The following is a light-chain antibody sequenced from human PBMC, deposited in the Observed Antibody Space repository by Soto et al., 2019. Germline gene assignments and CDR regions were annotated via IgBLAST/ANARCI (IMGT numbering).Light chain of an antibody. J-gene: IGLJ2*01. CDR1: TSDVGGYNH. CDR3: CSSTALSTVV. Sequence: QSALTQPASVSGSPGQSITISCTGTTSDVGGYNHVSWYHHYPGKAPKLILFAVSDRPSGVSHRFSGSKSGNTASLTISGLQDEEEADYYCCSSTALSTVVFGGGTKLTVL. V-gene: IGLV2-14*01. CDR2: AVS.